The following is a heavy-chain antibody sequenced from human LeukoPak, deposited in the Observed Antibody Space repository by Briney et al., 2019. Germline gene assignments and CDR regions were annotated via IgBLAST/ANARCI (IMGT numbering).Heavy chain of an antibody. CDR1: GFTLSSHR. CDR2: ISSRSSFK. D-gene: IGHD4-17*01. V-gene: IGHV3-21*06. J-gene: IGHJ3*02. Sequence: PGGSLRLSCAASGFTLSSHRMDWVRQAPGKGLEWVSSISSRSSFKDYADSVKGRFTISRDNAKNLLYLQMNSLRAEDTAVYYCAKEMTTVTPHDAFDIWGQGTMVTVSS. CDR3: AKEMTTVTPHDAFDI.